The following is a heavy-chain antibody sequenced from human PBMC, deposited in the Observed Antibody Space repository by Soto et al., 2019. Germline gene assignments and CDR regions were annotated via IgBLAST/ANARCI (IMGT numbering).Heavy chain of an antibody. Sequence: GGSLRLSCTASGFTFSNYAMSWVRQAPGKGLEWVSVISGSGGNTYYADSVKGRFTISRDNSKNTLYLQMNSLRAEDTAVYYCAKARGSTTPAPGSYWGQGTLVTVS. CDR1: GFTFSNYA. CDR2: ISGSGGNT. D-gene: IGHD2-2*01. CDR3: AKARGSTTPAPGSY. V-gene: IGHV3-23*01. J-gene: IGHJ4*02.